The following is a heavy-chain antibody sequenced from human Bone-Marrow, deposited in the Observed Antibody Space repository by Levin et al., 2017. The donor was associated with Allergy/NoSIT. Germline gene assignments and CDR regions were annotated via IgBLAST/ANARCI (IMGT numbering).Heavy chain of an antibody. D-gene: IGHD6-13*01. J-gene: IGHJ5*02. CDR1: GFTFSSYG. CDR3: AKPSYLGWYSSSWYAGGKGYWFDP. Sequence: GGSLRLSCAASGFTFSSYGMHWVRQAPGKGLEWVAVISYDGSNKYYADSVKGRFTISRDNSKNTLYLQMNSLRAEDTAVYYCAKPSYLGWYSSSWYAGGKGYWFDPWGQGTLVTVSS. CDR2: ISYDGSNK. V-gene: IGHV3-30*18.